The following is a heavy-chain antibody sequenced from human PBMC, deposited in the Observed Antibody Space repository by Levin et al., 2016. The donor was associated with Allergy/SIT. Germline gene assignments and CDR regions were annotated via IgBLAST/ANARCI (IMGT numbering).Heavy chain of an antibody. CDR2: ISSSSSYI. V-gene: IGHV3-21*01. J-gene: IGHJ6*02. Sequence: WIRQPPGKGLEWVSSISSSSSYIYYADSVKGRFTISRDNAKNSLYLQMNSLRAEDTAVYYCARDLFEESVWGSYRVYYYGMDVWGQGTTVTVSS. D-gene: IGHD3-16*02. CDR3: ARDLFEESVWGSYRVYYYGMDV.